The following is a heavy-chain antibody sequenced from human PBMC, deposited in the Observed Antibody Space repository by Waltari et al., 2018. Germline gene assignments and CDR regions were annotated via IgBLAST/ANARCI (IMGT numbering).Heavy chain of an antibody. V-gene: IGHV4-59*01. CDR3: ARGGGGDWEWFDP. J-gene: IGHJ5*02. Sequence: QLQESGPSLLKPSETLSLICTVSGGSISGFYWSWVRQPPGKGLDGIGYIYYTGSTNFTPSLKSRVTMSVDTSKNQFSLKLSSVTAADTAFYYCARGGGGDWEWFDPWGQGTLVTVSS. D-gene: IGHD2-21*02. CDR1: GGSISGFY. CDR2: IYYTGST.